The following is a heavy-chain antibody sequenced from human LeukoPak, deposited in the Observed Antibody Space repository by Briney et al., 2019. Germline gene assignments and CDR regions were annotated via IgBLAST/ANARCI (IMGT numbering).Heavy chain of an antibody. V-gene: IGHV3-33*01. J-gene: IGHJ4*02. CDR2: IWYDGSNK. Sequence: GRSLRLSCAASGFTFSSYGMHWVRQAPGKGLEWVAVIWYDGSNKYYADSVKGRFTISRDNSKNTLYLQMNSLRAEDTAVYYCARIGQQLARGEDYWGQGTLVTVSS. D-gene: IGHD6-13*01. CDR3: ARIGQQLARGEDY. CDR1: GFTFSSYG.